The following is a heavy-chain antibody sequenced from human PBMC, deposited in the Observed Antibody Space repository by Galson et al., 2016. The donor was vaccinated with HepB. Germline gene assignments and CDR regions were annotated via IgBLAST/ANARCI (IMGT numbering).Heavy chain of an antibody. CDR2: MHSSGTT. V-gene: IGHV4-39*01. J-gene: IGHJ3*02. CDR1: GVSISTNVYY. Sequence: SETLSLTCSVPGVSISTNVYYWDWIRQSPGERLQWIGNMHSSGTTYYNPSLRSRVSISVDTSKNPFSLHLKSVTAADTGVYFCATRPSQHFDTWGQGAMVTVSS. CDR3: ATRPSQHFDT.